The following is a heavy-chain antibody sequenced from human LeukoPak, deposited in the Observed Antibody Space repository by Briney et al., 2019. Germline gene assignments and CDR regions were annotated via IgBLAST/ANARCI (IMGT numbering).Heavy chain of an antibody. J-gene: IGHJ2*01. CDR3: AKDRQWLGIYSYVDL. V-gene: IGHV3-23*01. Sequence: GGSLRLSCAASGFTFSSYAMNWVRQAPGKGLEWVSAISGSGGSTYYADSVKGRFTISRDNSKNTLYLQMNSLRAADTAVYYCAKDRQWLGIYSYVDLWGRGTLVTVSS. CDR2: ISGSGGST. D-gene: IGHD6-19*01. CDR1: GFTFSSYA.